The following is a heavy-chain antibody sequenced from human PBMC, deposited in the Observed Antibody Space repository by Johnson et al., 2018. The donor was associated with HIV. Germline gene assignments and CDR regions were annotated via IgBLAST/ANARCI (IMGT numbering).Heavy chain of an antibody. CDR3: ARDPSSGPLPDAFDI. V-gene: IGHV3-66*02. Sequence: VQLVESGGGLVQPGGSLRLSCAASGFIVSDNYMSWVRQAPGKGLEWVSVIYSGGNTFYADSVKGRFTITRDNSKNTLSLQMDSLRVEDTAVYFCARDPSSGPLPDAFDIWGQGTMVTVSS. CDR2: IYSGGNT. D-gene: IGHD6-19*01. J-gene: IGHJ3*02. CDR1: GFIVSDNY.